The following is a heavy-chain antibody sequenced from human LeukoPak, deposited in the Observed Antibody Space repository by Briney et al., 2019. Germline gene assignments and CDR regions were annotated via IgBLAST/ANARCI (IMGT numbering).Heavy chain of an antibody. D-gene: IGHD6-19*01. CDR1: GFTFSSYW. Sequence: GGSLRLSCAASGFTFSSYWMSWVRQAPGKGLEWVANIKHDGSEKYYVDSVKGRFTISRDNAKNSLYLQVNSLRAEDTAVYYCATTIDSSGWFFDYWGQGTLVTVSS. V-gene: IGHV3-7*03. CDR3: ATTIDSSGWFFDY. CDR2: IKHDGSEK. J-gene: IGHJ4*02.